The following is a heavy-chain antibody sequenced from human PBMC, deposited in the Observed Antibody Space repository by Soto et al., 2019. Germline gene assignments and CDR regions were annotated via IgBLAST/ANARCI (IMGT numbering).Heavy chain of an antibody. D-gene: IGHD2-21*01. CDR1: GYTFATYD. V-gene: IGHV1-8*01. Sequence: QVQLVQSGAEVKTPGASVKVSCKASGYTFATYDINWVRQDPGQGLEWMGWMNSNSGNTGYAQKFQGRLTMTRNTALSVAHMELSSLRNEDTAVYYCARSDGYNFNWLDSWGQRTLVTVSA. J-gene: IGHJ5*01. CDR3: ARSDGYNFNWLDS. CDR2: MNSNSGNT.